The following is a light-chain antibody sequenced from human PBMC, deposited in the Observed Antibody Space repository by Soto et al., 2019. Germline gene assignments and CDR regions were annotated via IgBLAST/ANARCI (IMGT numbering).Light chain of an antibody. V-gene: IGLV2-14*03. CDR3: CCLTTSHTYV. Sequence: QSALTQPASVSGSPGQSITISCTGTSSDIGHYDYVSWYQQHPGKAPKLMIYHVTYRPSGVSNRCSGSKSGNSASLPITGLLADDEAAYYCCCLTTSHTYVFGSGTKLTVL. CDR2: HVT. J-gene: IGLJ1*01. CDR1: SSDIGHYDY.